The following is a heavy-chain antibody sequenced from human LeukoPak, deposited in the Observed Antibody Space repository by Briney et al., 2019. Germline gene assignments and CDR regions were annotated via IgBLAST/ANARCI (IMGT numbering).Heavy chain of an antibody. Sequence: GASVKVSCKTSGYTFTGYYMHWVRQAPGQGLEWMGWINPNSGGTNYAQKFQGRVTMTRDTSISTAYMELSSLRSEDTAVYYCARGPYGSGYWGQGTLVTVSS. D-gene: IGHD3-10*01. V-gene: IGHV1-2*02. J-gene: IGHJ4*02. CDR3: ARGPYGSGY. CDR2: INPNSGGT. CDR1: GYTFTGYY.